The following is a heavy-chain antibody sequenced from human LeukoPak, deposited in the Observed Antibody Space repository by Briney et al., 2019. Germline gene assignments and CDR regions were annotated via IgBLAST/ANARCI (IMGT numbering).Heavy chain of an antibody. J-gene: IGHJ1*01. CDR2: IYYSGST. CDR1: GGSISSYY. D-gene: IGHD2-15*01. CDR3: ARIAAYADEYFQH. V-gene: IGHV4-59*08. Sequence: NPSETLSLTCTVSGGSISSYYWSWIRQPPGKGLEWIGYIYYSGSTNYNPSLKSRVTISVDTSKNQFSLKLSSVTAADTAVYYCARIAAYADEYFQHWGQGTLVTVSS.